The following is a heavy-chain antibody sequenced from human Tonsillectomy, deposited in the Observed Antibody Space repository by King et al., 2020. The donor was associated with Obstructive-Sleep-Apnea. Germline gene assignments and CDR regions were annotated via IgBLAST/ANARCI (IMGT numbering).Heavy chain of an antibody. D-gene: IGHD6-19*01. J-gene: IGHJ6*02. V-gene: IGHV3-21*01. Sequence: VQLVQSGGGLVKPGGSLRLSCAASGFTFSSYSMNWVRQAPGKGLEWVSSISSSSSYIYYADSVKGRFTISRDNAKNSLYLQMNSLRAEDTAVYYCARDRSSGGYGMDVWGLGTTVTVSS. CDR1: GFTFSSYS. CDR3: ARDRSSGGYGMDV. CDR2: ISSSSSYI.